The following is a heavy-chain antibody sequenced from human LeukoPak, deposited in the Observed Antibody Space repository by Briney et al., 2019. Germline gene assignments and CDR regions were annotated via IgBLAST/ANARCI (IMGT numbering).Heavy chain of an antibody. V-gene: IGHV3-21*01. D-gene: IGHD3-22*01. J-gene: IGHJ4*02. CDR2: ISSSSSYI. CDR3: ARSYGDYYDSSGYYQQYVDY. CDR1: GFTFSSYS. Sequence: GGSLRLSCAASGFTFSSYSMNWVRQAPGKGLEWVSSISSSSSYIYYADSVRGRFTISRDNAKNSLYLQMNSLRAEDTAVYYCARSYGDYYDSSGYYQQYVDYWGQGTPVTVSS.